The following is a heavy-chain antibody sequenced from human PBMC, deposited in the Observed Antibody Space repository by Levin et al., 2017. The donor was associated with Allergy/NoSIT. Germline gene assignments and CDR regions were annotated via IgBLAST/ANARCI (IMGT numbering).Heavy chain of an antibody. CDR2: IWSDGSSK. V-gene: IGHV3-33*01. Sequence: GGSLRLSCAASGFSLSNYALHWVRQAPGKGLEWVAVIWSDGSSKFYGDSAKGRFIISRDNPRNTVYLEINSLRAEDTAVYSCARGVVGFEYGSGNYNFFDYWGQGTLVTVSS. CDR1: GFSLSNYA. D-gene: IGHD3-10*01. J-gene: IGHJ4*02. CDR3: ARGVVGFEYGSGNYNFFDY.